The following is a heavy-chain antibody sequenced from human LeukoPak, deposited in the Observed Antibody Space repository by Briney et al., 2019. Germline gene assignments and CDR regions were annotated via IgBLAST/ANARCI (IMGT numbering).Heavy chain of an antibody. V-gene: IGHV3-48*03. CDR2: ISNSDNTI. D-gene: IGHD5-12*01. J-gene: IGHJ4*02. CDR1: GFSFSDYE. CDR3: ARWVATRFDL. Sequence: PGGSLRLSCAASGFSFSDYEMTWVRQAPGKGLGWVSYISNSDNTIYYADSVKGRFTIARDNAKNSLYLQMNSLRAEDTALYYCARWVATRFDLWGQGTLVTVSS.